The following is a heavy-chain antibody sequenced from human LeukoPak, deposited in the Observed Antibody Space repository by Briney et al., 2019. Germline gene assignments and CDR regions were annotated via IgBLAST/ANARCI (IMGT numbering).Heavy chain of an antibody. CDR3: ARDQRGSSSSRGYFDY. CDR1: GFTVSTNY. D-gene: IGHD6-13*01. CDR2: IYNGGST. J-gene: IGHJ4*02. V-gene: IGHV3-66*01. Sequence: PGGSLRLSCVVFGFTVSTNYMSWVRQAPGKGLEWVSVIYNGGSTYYADSVKGRFTISRDNSKNTLYLQMNSLRAEDTAVYYCARDQRGSSSSRGYFDYWGQGTLVTVSS.